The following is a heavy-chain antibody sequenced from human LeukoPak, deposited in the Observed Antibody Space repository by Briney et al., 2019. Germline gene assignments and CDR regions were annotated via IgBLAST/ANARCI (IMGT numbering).Heavy chain of an antibody. D-gene: IGHD4-17*01. CDR1: GFTFSSYA. J-gene: IGHJ4*02. CDR3: ARTFGDLRPIDY. V-gene: IGHV3-20*04. Sequence: GGSLRLSCVVSGFTFSSYAMSWVRHAPGKGLEWVSGINWNGGSTGYADSVKGRFTISRDNAKNSLYLQMNSLRAEDTALYYCARTFGDLRPIDYWGQGTLVTVSS. CDR2: INWNGGST.